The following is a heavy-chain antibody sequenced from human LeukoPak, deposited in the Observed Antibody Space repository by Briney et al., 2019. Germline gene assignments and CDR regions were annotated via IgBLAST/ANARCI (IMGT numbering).Heavy chain of an antibody. CDR3: AREGYYYDSSGYNHDAFDI. CDR2: IYTSGST. Sequence: SETLSLTCTVSGGSISSYYWSWIRQPPGKGLEWIGRIYTSGSTNYNPSLKSRVTMSVDTSKNQFSLKLSSVTAADTAVYYCAREGYYYDSSGYNHDAFDIWGQGTMVTVSS. D-gene: IGHD3-22*01. J-gene: IGHJ3*02. V-gene: IGHV4-4*07. CDR1: GGSISSYY.